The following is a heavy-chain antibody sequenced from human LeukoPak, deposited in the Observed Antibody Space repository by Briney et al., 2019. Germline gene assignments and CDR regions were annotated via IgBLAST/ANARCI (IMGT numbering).Heavy chain of an antibody. J-gene: IGHJ4*02. D-gene: IGHD4-23*01. V-gene: IGHV3-72*01. CDR3: ARATNYGGNWDFDY. CDR2: SRNKAYSYTT. Sequence: GGSLRLSCAASGFAFSRFSMSWVRQAPGKGLEWVGRSRNKAYSYTTEYAASVKGRFTISRDDSENSVYLQMNSLKTEDTAVYYCARATNYGGNWDFDYWGQGTLVTVSS. CDR1: GFAFSRFS.